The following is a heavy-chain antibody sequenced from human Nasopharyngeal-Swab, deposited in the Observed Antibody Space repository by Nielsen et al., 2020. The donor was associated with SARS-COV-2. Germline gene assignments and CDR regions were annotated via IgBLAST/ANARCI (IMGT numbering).Heavy chain of an antibody. CDR3: ARDRIAAAGFDY. Sequence: GESLKISCAASGFTFSSYWMSWVRQAPGKGLEWVANIKQDGSNKYYADSVKGRFTISRDNSKNTLYLQMNSLRAEDTAVYYCARDRIAAAGFDYWGQGTLVTVSS. V-gene: IGHV3-7*01. J-gene: IGHJ4*02. CDR1: GFTFSSYW. CDR2: IKQDGSNK. D-gene: IGHD6-13*01.